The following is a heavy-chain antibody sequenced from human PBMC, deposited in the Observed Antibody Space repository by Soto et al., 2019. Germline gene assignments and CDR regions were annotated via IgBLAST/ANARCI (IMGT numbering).Heavy chain of an antibody. CDR2: IYYSGST. J-gene: IGHJ6*02. D-gene: IGHD3-9*01. Sequence: SETLSLTCTVSGGSISSGGYYWSWIRQHPGKGLEWIGYIYYSGSTYYNPSLKSLVTISVDTSKNQFSLKLSSVTAADTAVYYCARELANDILTSYSYYGIDVWGQGTTVTVSS. V-gene: IGHV4-31*01. CDR3: ARELANDILTSYSYYGIDV. CDR1: GGSISSGGYY.